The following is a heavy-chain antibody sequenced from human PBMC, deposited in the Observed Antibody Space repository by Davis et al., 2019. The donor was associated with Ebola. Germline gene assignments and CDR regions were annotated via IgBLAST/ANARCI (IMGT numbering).Heavy chain of an antibody. CDR1: GFTFSSYD. J-gene: IGHJ6*02. CDR2: IGTAGDT. V-gene: IGHV3-13*01. Sequence: GGSLRLSCAASGFTFSSYDMHWVRQATGKGLEWVSAIGTAGDTYYPGSVKGRFTISRHNSKNTLYLQMNSLRAEDTAVYYCAREGKVSGYVSRPYYYGMDVWGQGTTVTVSS. D-gene: IGHD5-12*01. CDR3: AREGKVSGYVSRPYYYGMDV.